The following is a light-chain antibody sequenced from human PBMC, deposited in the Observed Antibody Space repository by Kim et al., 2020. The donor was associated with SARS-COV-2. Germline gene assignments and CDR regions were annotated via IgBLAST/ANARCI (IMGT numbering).Light chain of an antibody. CDR3: QQYGRSPPYS. CDR2: GAS. J-gene: IGKJ2*01. V-gene: IGKV3-20*01. Sequence: DTVLTQSPDTLSLSPGQKVTLSCRASQSVSTSSLAWYQQKPGQAPRLLIYGASTRAADIPDRFSGSGYGTDFTLTISRLEPEDFAVYYWQQYGRSPPYSFGQGTKLEI. CDR1: QSVSTSS.